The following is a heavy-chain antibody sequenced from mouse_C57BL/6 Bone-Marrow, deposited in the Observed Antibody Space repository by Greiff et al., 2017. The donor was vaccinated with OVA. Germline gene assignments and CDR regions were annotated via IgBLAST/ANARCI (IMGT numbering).Heavy chain of an antibody. Sequence: VQLQQSGPELVKPGASVKISCKASGYTFTDYYMNWVKQSHGKSLEWIGDINPNNGGTSYNQKFKGKATLTVDKSSSTAYMELHSLTSEDSAVYYGARSGVIATVVRAMDYWGQGTSVTVSS. D-gene: IGHD1-1*01. V-gene: IGHV1-26*01. CDR2: INPNNGGT. J-gene: IGHJ4*01. CDR3: ARSGVIATVVRAMDY. CDR1: GYTFTDYY.